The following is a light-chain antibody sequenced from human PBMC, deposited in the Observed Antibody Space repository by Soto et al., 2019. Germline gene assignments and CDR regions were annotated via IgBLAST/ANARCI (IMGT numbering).Light chain of an antibody. J-gene: IGLJ2*01. CDR1: TSNIGRNT. Sequence: QSVLTQPPSASGTPGQTVTISCSGTTSNIGRNTVNWYQQLPGRAPKLLIYGNSQGPSGVPDRFSASKSGTSASLAISGLRSEDEADYHCAAWDDTLNYLLFGGGTKLTVL. V-gene: IGLV1-44*01. CDR3: AAWDDTLNYLL. CDR2: GNS.